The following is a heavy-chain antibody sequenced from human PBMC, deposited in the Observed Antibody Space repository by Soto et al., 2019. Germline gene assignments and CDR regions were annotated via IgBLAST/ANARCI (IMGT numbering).Heavy chain of an antibody. Sequence: GSLRLSCAASGFTFSSYSMNWVRQAPGKGLEWVSSISSSSSYIYYADSVKGRFTISRDNAKNSLYLQMNSLRAEDTAVYYCARGGYSGYEFDYWGQGTLVTVSS. CDR2: ISSSSSYI. CDR3: ARGGYSGYEFDY. V-gene: IGHV3-21*01. J-gene: IGHJ4*02. CDR1: GFTFSSYS. D-gene: IGHD5-12*01.